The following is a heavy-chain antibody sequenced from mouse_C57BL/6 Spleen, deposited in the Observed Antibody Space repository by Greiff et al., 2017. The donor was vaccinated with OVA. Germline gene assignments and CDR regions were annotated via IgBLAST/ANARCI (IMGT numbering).Heavy chain of an antibody. CDR2: IYPSDSEI. CDR1: GYTFTSYW. Sequence: QVQLQQPGAELVRPGSSVKLSCKASGYTFTSYWMDWVKQRPGQGLEWIGNIYPSDSEIHYNQKFKDKATLTVDKSSSTAYMQLSSLTSEDSAVYSGESESAQAEGGVDYWGQGTTLTVSS. CDR3: ESESAQAEGGVDY. J-gene: IGHJ2*01. V-gene: IGHV1-61*01. D-gene: IGHD3-2*02.